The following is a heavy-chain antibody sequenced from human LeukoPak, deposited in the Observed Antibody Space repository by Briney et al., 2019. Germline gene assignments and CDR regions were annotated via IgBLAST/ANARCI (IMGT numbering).Heavy chain of an antibody. CDR3: ARDLPGQYGFDI. CDR1: GGSISSYY. CDR2: IYHNGRT. Sequence: SETLSLTCTVSGGSISSYYWSWIRQPPGKGLDWIGFIYHNGRTDYNPPLKSRVTISADTSKNQFSLRLSSVTAADTAVYYCARDLPGQYGFDIWGQGTMVTVSS. D-gene: IGHD1-14*01. J-gene: IGHJ3*02. V-gene: IGHV4-59*01.